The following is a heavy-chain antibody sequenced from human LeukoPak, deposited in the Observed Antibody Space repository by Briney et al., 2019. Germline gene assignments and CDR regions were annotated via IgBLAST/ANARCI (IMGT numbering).Heavy chain of an antibody. Sequence: GGSLRLSCAASGFTFSSYAMSWVRQAPGKGLEWVSAISGSGGSTYYADSVKGRFTISRDNSKNTLYLQMNSLRVEDTAVYYCAKDVSDSSGYYYRGGLDYWGQGTLVTVSS. J-gene: IGHJ4*02. CDR3: AKDVSDSSGYYYRGGLDY. D-gene: IGHD3-22*01. CDR2: ISGSGGST. V-gene: IGHV3-23*01. CDR1: GFTFSSYA.